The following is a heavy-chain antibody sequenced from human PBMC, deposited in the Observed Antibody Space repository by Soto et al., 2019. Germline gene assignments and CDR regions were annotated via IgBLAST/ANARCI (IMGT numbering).Heavy chain of an antibody. CDR3: ARRRTTPRSFHYGMDV. Sequence: VKVSCKASGYTFTSYAMHWVRQAPGQRLEWMGWINAGNGNTKYSQKFQGRVTITRDTSASTAYMELSSLRSEDTAVYYCARRRTTPRSFHYGMDVWGQGTTVTVSS. D-gene: IGHD4-4*01. CDR1: GYTFTSYA. J-gene: IGHJ6*02. CDR2: INAGNGNT. V-gene: IGHV1-3*01.